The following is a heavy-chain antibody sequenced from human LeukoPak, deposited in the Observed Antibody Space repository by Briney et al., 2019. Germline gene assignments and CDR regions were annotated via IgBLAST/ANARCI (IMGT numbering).Heavy chain of an antibody. CDR1: GFTFSSYA. Sequence: GGSLRLSCAASGFTFSSYAMSWVRQAPGKGLEWVSAISGSGGSTYYADSVKGRFTISRDNSKNALYLQMNSLRAEDTAVYYCAKSPEGYSYGPFDYWGQGTLVTVSS. CDR3: AKSPEGYSYGPFDY. J-gene: IGHJ4*02. D-gene: IGHD5-18*01. V-gene: IGHV3-23*01. CDR2: ISGSGGST.